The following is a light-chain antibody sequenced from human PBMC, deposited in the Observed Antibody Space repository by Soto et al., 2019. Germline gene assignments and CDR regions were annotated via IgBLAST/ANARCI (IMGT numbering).Light chain of an antibody. J-gene: IGKJ2*03. Sequence: IRRTHYPSSVSASIGGTVTITFVASQDINVYLDWYQQKPGEVPKLLIYSASTLHSGVPSRFTGSGSETDFTLTIRSLQPEDFATYYCQHGYVAPYSFGQGTNVDI. V-gene: IGKV1-39*01. CDR2: SAS. CDR1: QDINVY. CDR3: QHGYVAPYS.